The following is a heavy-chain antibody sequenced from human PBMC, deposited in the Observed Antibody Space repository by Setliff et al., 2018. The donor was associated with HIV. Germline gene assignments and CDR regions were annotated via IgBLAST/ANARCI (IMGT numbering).Heavy chain of an antibody. Sequence: SETLSLTCAVYGGSFSGYHWSWIRQSPGKGLEWIGEIDHSGSTDDNPSLKSRVTISVDTSKNQFSLNLSSVTAADTAVYYCARNRLTVAAVRYYYMDVWGKGTTVTVSS. D-gene: IGHD6-19*01. V-gene: IGHV4-34*01. CDR3: ARNRLTVAAVRYYYMDV. CDR1: GGSFSGYH. J-gene: IGHJ6*03. CDR2: IDHSGST.